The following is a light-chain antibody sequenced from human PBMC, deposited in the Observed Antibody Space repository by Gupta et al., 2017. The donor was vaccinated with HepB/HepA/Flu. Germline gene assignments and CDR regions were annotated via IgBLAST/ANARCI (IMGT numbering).Light chain of an antibody. J-gene: IGLJ2*01. Sequence: QSALTQPPSASGSPGQSVTISCTGTSSDVGGYNHVSWYQQHPGTAPKLMIFEVNQRPSGVPDRFSGSKSGNTASPTVAGRQADDEANYDCSSYAGSNNGVFGGGTKLTVL. CDR3: SSYAGSNNGV. V-gene: IGLV2-8*01. CDR1: SSDVGGYNH. CDR2: EVN.